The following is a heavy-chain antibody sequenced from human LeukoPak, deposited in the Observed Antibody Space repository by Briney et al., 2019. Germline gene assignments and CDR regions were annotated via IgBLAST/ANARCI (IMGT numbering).Heavy chain of an antibody. CDR3: AGTTVSGGYWFDP. D-gene: IGHD4-17*01. CDR2: IYHSGST. CDR1: GGSISSGGYS. Sequence: PSETLSLTCAVSGGSISSGGYSWSWIRQPPGKGLEWIGYIYHSGSTYYNPSLKSRVTISVDGSKNQFSLKLSSVTAAGTAVYYCAGTTVSGGYWFDPWGQGTLVTVSS. J-gene: IGHJ5*02. V-gene: IGHV4-30-2*01.